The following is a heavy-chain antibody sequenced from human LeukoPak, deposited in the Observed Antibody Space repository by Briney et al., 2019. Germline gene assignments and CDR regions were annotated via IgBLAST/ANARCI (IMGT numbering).Heavy chain of an antibody. V-gene: IGHV1-46*01. Sequence: ASVKVSCKASGYTFTNYYIHWVRQAPGQGLEGMGLINPGGDNTDYAQNFQGRVTMTRDTSTSTVYMGLSSLRSEGTAVYYCARDRCSGGSCYSSGYWGQGTLVTVSS. D-gene: IGHD2-15*01. CDR3: ARDRCSGGSCYSSGY. CDR1: GYTFTNYY. CDR2: INPGGDNT. J-gene: IGHJ4*02.